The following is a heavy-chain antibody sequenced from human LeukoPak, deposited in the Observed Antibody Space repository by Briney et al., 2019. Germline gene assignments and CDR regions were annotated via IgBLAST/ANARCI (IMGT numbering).Heavy chain of an antibody. V-gene: IGHV1-69*04. CDR3: ARICGGNSGGAFDI. Sequence: SLKVSCKASGGTFSSYAISWVRQGPGQGLEWMGRIIPIFGIANYAQKFQGRVTITADKSTSTAYMELSSLRSEDTAVYYCARICGGNSGGAFDIWGQGTMVTVSS. D-gene: IGHD4-23*01. CDR2: IIPIFGIA. CDR1: GGTFSSYA. J-gene: IGHJ3*02.